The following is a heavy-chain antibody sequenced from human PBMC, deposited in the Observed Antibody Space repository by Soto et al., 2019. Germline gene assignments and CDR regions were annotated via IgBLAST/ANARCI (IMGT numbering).Heavy chain of an antibody. D-gene: IGHD6-13*01. V-gene: IGHV4-30-4*01. Sequence: QVQLQESGPGLVKPSQTLSLSCSVSGGSISSGDYYWSWIRQPPGKGLEWIGYNYYSGSTYYNPSLKSRVTISVDTSKNQFSLKLNSVTAADTAVYYCARGGGAAAGTFYFDYWGQGTLVTVSS. CDR1: GGSISSGDYY. CDR3: ARGGGAAAGTFYFDY. CDR2: NYYSGST. J-gene: IGHJ4*02.